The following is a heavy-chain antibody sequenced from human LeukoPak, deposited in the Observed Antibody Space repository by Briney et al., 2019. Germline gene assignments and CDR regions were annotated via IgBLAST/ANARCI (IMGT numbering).Heavy chain of an antibody. Sequence: SETLSLTCTVSGGSISSYYWSWIRQPAGKGLEWIGRIYTSGSTNYNPSLESRVTISVDTSKNQFSLKLSSVTAADTAVYYCARVKRGYSGYERYYFDYWGQGTLVTVSS. CDR2: IYTSGST. D-gene: IGHD5-12*01. CDR1: GGSISSYY. J-gene: IGHJ4*02. V-gene: IGHV4-4*07. CDR3: ARVKRGYSGYERYYFDY.